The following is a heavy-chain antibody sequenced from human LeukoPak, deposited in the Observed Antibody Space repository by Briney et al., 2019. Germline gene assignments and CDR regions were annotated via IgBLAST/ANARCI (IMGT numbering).Heavy chain of an antibody. D-gene: IGHD1-26*01. V-gene: IGHV3-30*02. CDR2: IQYDGSNE. CDR3: AKLREWELPDLFDY. J-gene: IGHJ4*02. CDR1: RFTFSSYG. Sequence: GGSLRLSCAASRFTFSSYGVHWVRQAPGKGLEWVAYIQYDGSNEQYADSVKGRFSISRDSSKNILYLQMNSLRAEDTAVYYCAKLREWELPDLFDYWGQGTLVTVSS.